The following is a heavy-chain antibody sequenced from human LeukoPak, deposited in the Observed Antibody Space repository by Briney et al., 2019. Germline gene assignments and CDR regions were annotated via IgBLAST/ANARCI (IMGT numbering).Heavy chain of an antibody. CDR3: TRATNGRFDI. V-gene: IGHV3-21*01. D-gene: IGHD2-8*01. J-gene: IGHJ3*02. CDR1: GLTFSSYS. Sequence: GGSLRLSCAASGLTFSSYSMNWVRQAPGKGLEWVSFISSSTSYISYADSVKGRFTISRDNAKSSLWLQMNSLRAEDTAVYYCTRATNGRFDIWGQGTMVTVSS. CDR2: ISSSTSYI.